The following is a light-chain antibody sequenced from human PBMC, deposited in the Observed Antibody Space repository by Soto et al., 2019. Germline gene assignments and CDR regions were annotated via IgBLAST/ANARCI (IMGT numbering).Light chain of an antibody. V-gene: IGKV1-5*01. CDR1: QSVSGW. J-gene: IGKJ1*01. Sequence: DIQMTQSPSTLSASVGDTVTVTCRASQSVSGWLARHQQRPGVAPKLLIYDASALPRGVPSRFSGSGSGTKFTLTIASLQPDDFATYYCQQYETFSGTFGPGTKVDIK. CDR2: DAS. CDR3: QQYETFSGT.